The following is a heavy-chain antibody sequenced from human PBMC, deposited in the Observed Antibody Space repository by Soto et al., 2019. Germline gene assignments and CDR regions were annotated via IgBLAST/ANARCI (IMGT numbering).Heavy chain of an antibody. CDR1: GFSFSRYW. CDR2: INQDGSEI. Sequence: EVQLVESGGGLVQPGGSLRLSCAASGFSFSRYWLSWVRQAPGKGLEWVANINQDGSEIHYVDSVKGRFTISRDNAKSSLYLQVNSLRAEDTAVYYCARVQFYFDRRGFSRPLTHWGQGTLVTVSS. CDR3: ARVQFYFDRRGFSRPLTH. V-gene: IGHV3-7*03. J-gene: IGHJ4*02. D-gene: IGHD3-22*01.